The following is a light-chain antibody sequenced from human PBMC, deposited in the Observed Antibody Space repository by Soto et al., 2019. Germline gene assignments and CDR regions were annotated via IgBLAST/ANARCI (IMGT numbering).Light chain of an antibody. V-gene: IGKV1-6*01. J-gene: IGKJ2*01. CDR2: AAS. CDR3: LQEYNYPRT. Sequence: AIQMTQSPSSLSASVGDRVTITCRASQAIRNDLGWYQQKPGKAPKLLIYAASSLQGGVPSRFSGRGSGTDFTPTISSLQPEDFATYYCLQEYNYPRTFGQGTKLEIK. CDR1: QAIRND.